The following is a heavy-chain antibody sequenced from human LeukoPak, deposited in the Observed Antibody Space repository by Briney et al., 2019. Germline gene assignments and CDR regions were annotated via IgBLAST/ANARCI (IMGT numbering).Heavy chain of an antibody. J-gene: IGHJ4*02. Sequence: ASVKVSCKASGGTFSSYAISWVRQAPGQGLEWMGWINPNSGGTNYAQKFQGRVTMTRDTSISTAYVELSRLRSDDTAVYYCASLVTTAIYFDYWGQGTLVTVSS. D-gene: IGHD4-17*01. CDR2: INPNSGGT. V-gene: IGHV1-2*02. CDR1: GGTFSSYA. CDR3: ASLVTTAIYFDY.